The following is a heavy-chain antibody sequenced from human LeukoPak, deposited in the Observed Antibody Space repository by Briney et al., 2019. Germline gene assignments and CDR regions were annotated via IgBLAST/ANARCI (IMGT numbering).Heavy chain of an antibody. CDR1: GFTFSSYA. J-gene: IGHJ4*02. CDR3: AKTFAANWNYFEY. V-gene: IGHV3-23*01. D-gene: IGHD1-20*01. Sequence: PGGSLRLSCAASGFTFSSYAMNWVRQAPGTGLEWVSGISGSGGSTYYADSVKGRFTISRDDSKNTLYLQMNSLRAEDTAVYYRAKTFAANWNYFEYWGQGTLVTVSS. CDR2: ISGSGGST.